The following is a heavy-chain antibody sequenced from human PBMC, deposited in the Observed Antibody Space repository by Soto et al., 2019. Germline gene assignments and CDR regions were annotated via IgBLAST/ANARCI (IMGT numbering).Heavy chain of an antibody. CDR3: AREHIPGGYFDY. CDR1: GGTFSSYA. Sequence: ASVKVSCKASGGTFSSYAISWVRQAPGQGLEWMGGIIPIFGTANYAQKFQGRVTITADESTSTAYMELSSLRSEDTAVYYCAREHIPGGYFDYWGQGTLVTVSS. D-gene: IGHD3-16*01. J-gene: IGHJ4*02. CDR2: IIPIFGTA. V-gene: IGHV1-69*13.